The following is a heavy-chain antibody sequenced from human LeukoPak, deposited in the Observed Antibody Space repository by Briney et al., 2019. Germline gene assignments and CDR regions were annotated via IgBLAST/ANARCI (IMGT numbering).Heavy chain of an antibody. CDR3: ARVRIAAAGTFGWLDP. Sequence: SETLSLTCTVSGGSISSGGHYWSWIRQHPGKGLEWIGYIYYSGSTYYNPSLKSRVTISVDTSKNQFSLKLSSVTAADTAVYYCARVRIAAAGTFGWLDPWGQGTLVTVSS. CDR2: IYYSGST. CDR1: GGSISSGGHY. V-gene: IGHV4-31*03. J-gene: IGHJ5*02. D-gene: IGHD6-13*01.